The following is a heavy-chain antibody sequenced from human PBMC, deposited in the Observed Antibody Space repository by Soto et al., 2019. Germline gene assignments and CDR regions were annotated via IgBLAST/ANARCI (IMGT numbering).Heavy chain of an antibody. V-gene: IGHV1-58*01. CDR1: GFTFTSSA. CDR2: IVVGSGNT. CDR3: AAAPGVGYFDY. Sequence: QMQLVQSGPEVKKPGTSVKVSCKASGFTFTSSAVQWVRQARGQRLEWIGWIVVGSGNTNYAQKFQERVTITRDMSTSTAYMELSSLRSEDTAVYYCAAAPGVGYFDYWGQGTLVTVSS. J-gene: IGHJ4*02. D-gene: IGHD3-3*01.